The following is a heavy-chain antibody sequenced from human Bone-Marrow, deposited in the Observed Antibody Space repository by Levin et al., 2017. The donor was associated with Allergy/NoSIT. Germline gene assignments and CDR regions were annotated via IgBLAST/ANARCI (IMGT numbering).Heavy chain of an antibody. CDR2: IYPGDSDT. CDR1: GYSFTSYW. Sequence: PGGSLRLSCKGSGYSFTSYWIGWVRQMPGKGLEWMGIIYPGDSDTRYSPSFQGQVTISADKSISTAYLQWSSLKASDTAMYYCARHGQAEMATTDAFDIWGQGTMVTVSS. CDR3: ARHGQAEMATTDAFDI. D-gene: IGHD5-24*01. J-gene: IGHJ3*02. V-gene: IGHV5-51*01.